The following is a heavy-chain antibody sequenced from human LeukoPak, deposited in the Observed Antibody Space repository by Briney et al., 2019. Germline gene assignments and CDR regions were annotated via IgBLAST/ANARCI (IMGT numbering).Heavy chain of an antibody. CDR3: ARDPAGYSSGWSGSGFDY. CDR1: GFTFSDYY. CDR2: ISSSGSTI. J-gene: IGHJ4*02. V-gene: IGHV3-11*04. Sequence: GGSLRPSCAAFGFTFSDYYMSWIRQAPGKGLEWVSYISSSGSTIYYADSVKGRFTISRDNAKNSLYLQMNSLRAEDTAVYYCARDPAGYSSGWSGSGFDYWGQGTLVTVSS. D-gene: IGHD6-19*01.